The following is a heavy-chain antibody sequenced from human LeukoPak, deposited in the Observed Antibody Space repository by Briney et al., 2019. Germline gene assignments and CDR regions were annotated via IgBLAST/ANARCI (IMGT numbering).Heavy chain of an antibody. CDR2: IKQDGSEE. V-gene: IGHV3-7*01. CDR1: GFTFSIYW. J-gene: IGHJ4*02. D-gene: IGHD3-10*01. CDR3: ARDHGSGSFDDY. Sequence: QTGGSLRLSCAASGFTFSIYWMSWVRQAPGKGLEWVANIKQDGSEEYYVDSVKGRFNISRDNAKNSLYLQMNSLRADDTAGYYCARDHGSGSFDDYWGQGTLVTVSS.